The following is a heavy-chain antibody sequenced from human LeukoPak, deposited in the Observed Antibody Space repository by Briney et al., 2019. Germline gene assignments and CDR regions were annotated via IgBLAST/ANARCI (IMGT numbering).Heavy chain of an antibody. CDR1: GGSISSYY. Sequence: SETLSLTCIVSGGSISSYYWSWIRQPPGKGLEWIGYIYYSGSTNYNPSLKSRANISVDTSKNQFSLKLTSVTAADTAVYYCARDARYYDILTGYSHYWYFDLWGRGTLVTVSS. CDR2: IYYSGST. J-gene: IGHJ2*01. D-gene: IGHD3-9*01. CDR3: ARDARYYDILTGYSHYWYFDL. V-gene: IGHV4-59*01.